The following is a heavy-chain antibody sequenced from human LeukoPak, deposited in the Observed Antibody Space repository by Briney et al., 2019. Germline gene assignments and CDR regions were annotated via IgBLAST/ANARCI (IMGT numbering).Heavy chain of an antibody. CDR1: GGSISSGDYY. CDR3: ARVGLFPLHAFDI. CDR2: IYYSGST. V-gene: IGHV4-30-4*01. J-gene: IGHJ3*02. D-gene: IGHD3/OR15-3a*01. Sequence: SETLSLTCTVSGGSISSGDYYWSWIRQPPGKGLEWIEYIYYSGSTYYNPSLKSRVTISVDTSKNQFSLKLSSVTAADTAVYYCARVGLFPLHAFDIWGQGTMVTVSS.